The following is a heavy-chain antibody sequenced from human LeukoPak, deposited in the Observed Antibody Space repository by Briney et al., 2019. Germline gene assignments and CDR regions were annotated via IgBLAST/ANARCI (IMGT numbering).Heavy chain of an antibody. CDR2: MYHSGST. D-gene: IGHD2-8*01. Sequence: SEPLSLTCAVSGYSISSGYYWGWLRQPPGKGLEWLGSMYHSGSTYYKSSLKSRVTISVDTSKNQFSLKLTSVTAADTAVYYCARRYTNAWGFDYWGQGTLVTVSS. V-gene: IGHV4-38-2*01. CDR1: GYSISSGYY. J-gene: IGHJ4*02. CDR3: ARRYTNAWGFDY.